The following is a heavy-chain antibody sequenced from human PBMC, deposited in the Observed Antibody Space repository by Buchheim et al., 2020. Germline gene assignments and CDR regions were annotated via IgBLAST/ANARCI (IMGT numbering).Heavy chain of an antibody. J-gene: IGHJ4*02. Sequence: EVQLVESGGGLVQRGGSLRLSCAASGFTFSNYWMTWVRQAPGKGLEWVANINQDGGDKKYVDSVKGRFTISRDRATNALFLQLNSLRAEDTAVYYCARIGYSSSSLDYWGQGTL. D-gene: IGHD6-6*01. CDR3: ARIGYSSSSLDY. CDR2: INQDGGDK. V-gene: IGHV3-7*01. CDR1: GFTFSNYW.